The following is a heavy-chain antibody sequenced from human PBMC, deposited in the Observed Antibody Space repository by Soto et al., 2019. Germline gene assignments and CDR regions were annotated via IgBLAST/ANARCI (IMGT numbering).Heavy chain of an antibody. V-gene: IGHV3-21*01. CDR3: ARSFDFWSGYYSPGQYYGMDV. J-gene: IGHJ6*02. D-gene: IGHD3-3*01. CDR2: SSSCSSYI. CDR1: GSTFHIYC. Sequence: AGSLRPPCSASGSTFHIYCINWVRPAPGKGLEWVSASSSCSSYIYYTDSLKSRFTISVDSAKNSLYLQMNSVRAEDTAVYYCARSFDFWSGYYSPGQYYGMDVWGQGTTVTVSS.